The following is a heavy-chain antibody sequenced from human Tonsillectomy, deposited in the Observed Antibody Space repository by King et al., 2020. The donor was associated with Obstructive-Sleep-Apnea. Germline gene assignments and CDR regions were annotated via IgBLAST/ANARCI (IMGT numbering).Heavy chain of an antibody. CDR2: IYYSGST. J-gene: IGHJ3*02. Sequence: QLQESGPGLVKPSETLSLTCTVSGDSISSYYWSWIRQPPGKGLEWIGYIYYSGSTNYNPSLKSRVTISVDTSKNQFSLKLSSVTAADTAWYYCARDPFFSGEKTVYGAFDIWGQGTMVTVSS. V-gene: IGHV4-59*01. CDR3: ARDPFFSGEKTVYGAFDI. CDR1: GDSISSYY. D-gene: IGHD1-14*01.